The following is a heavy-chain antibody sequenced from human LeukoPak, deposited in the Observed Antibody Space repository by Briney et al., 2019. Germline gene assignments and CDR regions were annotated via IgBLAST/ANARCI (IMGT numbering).Heavy chain of an antibody. CDR3: ARDGTGWSRDY. V-gene: IGHV3-21*01. J-gene: IGHJ4*02. D-gene: IGHD1/OR15-1a*01. CDR2: ISSSGKYI. CDR1: GFTFSSCS. Sequence: AGGSLRLSCAVSGFTFSSCSMNWVRQAPGKGLEWVSSISSSGKYIYYADSVKGRFTISRDNAKNSLYLQMDSLRAEDSAVYYCARDGTGWSRDYWGQGTLVTVPS.